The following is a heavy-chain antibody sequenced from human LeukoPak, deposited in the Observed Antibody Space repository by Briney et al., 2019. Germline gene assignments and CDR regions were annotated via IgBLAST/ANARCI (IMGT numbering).Heavy chain of an antibody. CDR1: GFTFSSYA. V-gene: IGHV3-23*01. Sequence: GGSLRLSCAASGFTFSSYAMSWVRQAPGKGLEWVSAISGSGGSTYYADSVKGRFTISRDNSKNTLYLQMNSLRAEDTAVYYCAKFKGYKGVEMATVDAFDIWGQGTMVTVSS. CDR3: AKFKGYKGVEMATVDAFDI. J-gene: IGHJ3*02. CDR2: ISGSGGST. D-gene: IGHD5-24*01.